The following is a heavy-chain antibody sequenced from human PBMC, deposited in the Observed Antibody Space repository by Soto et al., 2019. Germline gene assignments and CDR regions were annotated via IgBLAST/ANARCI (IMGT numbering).Heavy chain of an antibody. CDR1: GFTFSSYA. J-gene: IGHJ6*02. CDR2: ISGSGGST. V-gene: IGHV3-23*01. Sequence: GGSLRLACGASGFTFSSYAMSWVRQAPGKGLEWVSAISGSGGSTYYADSVKGRFTISRDNSKNTLYLQMNSLRAEDTAVYYCASSSTAAASYYYGMDVWGQGTTVTVSS. CDR3: ASSSTAAASYYYGMDV. D-gene: IGHD6-13*01.